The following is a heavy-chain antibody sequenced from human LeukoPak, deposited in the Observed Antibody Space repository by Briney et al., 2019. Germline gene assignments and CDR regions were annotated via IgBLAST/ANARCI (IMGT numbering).Heavy chain of an antibody. CDR1: GFTVSSNY. CDR2: IYSGGST. CDR3: AKFSGSGWLEYYFDY. V-gene: IGHV3-53*01. J-gene: IGHJ4*02. D-gene: IGHD6-19*01. Sequence: GGSLRLSCAASGFTVSSNYMSWVRQAPGKGLEWVSVIYSGGSTYYADSVKGRFTISRDNSKNTLYLQMNSLRAEDTAVYYCAKFSGSGWLEYYFDYWGQGTLVTVSS.